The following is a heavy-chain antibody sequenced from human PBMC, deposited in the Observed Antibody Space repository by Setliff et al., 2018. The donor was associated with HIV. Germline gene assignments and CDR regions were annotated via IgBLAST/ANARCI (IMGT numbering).Heavy chain of an antibody. Sequence: PSETLTLTCTVSDSGTYYWSWIRQPAGKGLEWIGRVSSRGDTNYNPSLKSRVTMSVDTSKNQFSLKLTSVTASDTAVYYCARAAAGNTGPFDLWGQGSPVTVSS. CDR2: VSSRGDT. D-gene: IGHD4-17*01. CDR3: ARAAAGNTGPFDL. CDR1: DSGTYY. V-gene: IGHV4-4*07. J-gene: IGHJ4*02.